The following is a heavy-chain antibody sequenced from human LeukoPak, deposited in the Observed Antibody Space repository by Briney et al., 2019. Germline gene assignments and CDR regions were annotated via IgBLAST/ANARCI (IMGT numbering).Heavy chain of an antibody. V-gene: IGHV3-48*03. D-gene: IGHD3-10*01. Sequence: GGSLRLSCAASGFMFTSYDMNWVRQAPGKGLEWVSYISVSGGIIHYADSAKGRFTISRDNAKRSLYLQMNSLRAEDTAVYYCAKELWFGELLRVGVDYWGQGTLVTVSS. J-gene: IGHJ4*02. CDR3: AKELWFGELLRVGVDY. CDR2: ISVSGGII. CDR1: GFMFTSYD.